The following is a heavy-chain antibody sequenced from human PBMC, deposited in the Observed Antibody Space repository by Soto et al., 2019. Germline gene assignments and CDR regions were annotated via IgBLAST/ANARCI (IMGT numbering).Heavy chain of an antibody. CDR2: IIPIFNST. V-gene: IGHV1-69*06. D-gene: IGHD2-2*02. J-gene: IGHJ4*02. CDR1: GSRFSNYV. Sequence: QVQLVQSGAEVKTPGSSLKVSCTVSGSRFSNYVISWVRQAPGHGLEWLGRIIPIFNSTQYEQKFQGRVTLNADKSTNTASLELSSLRSDETAVYYCAREGRGKKAGYNGLVSLGYWGQGTLVTVSS. CDR3: AREGRGKKAGYNGLVSLGY.